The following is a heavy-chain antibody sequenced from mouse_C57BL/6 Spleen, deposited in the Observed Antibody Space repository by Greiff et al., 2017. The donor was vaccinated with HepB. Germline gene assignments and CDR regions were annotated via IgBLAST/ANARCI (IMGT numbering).Heavy chain of an antibody. D-gene: IGHD1-1*01. V-gene: IGHV1-52*01. CDR2: IDPSDSET. Sequence: QVQLQQPGAELVRPGSSVKLSCKASGYTFTSYWMHWVKQRPIQGLEWIGNIDPSDSETHYNQKFKDKATLTVDKSSSTAYMQLSSLTSEDSAVYYCARVGLRYQRGFAYWGQGTLVTVSA. CDR1: GYTFTSYW. CDR3: ARVGLRYQRGFAY. J-gene: IGHJ3*01.